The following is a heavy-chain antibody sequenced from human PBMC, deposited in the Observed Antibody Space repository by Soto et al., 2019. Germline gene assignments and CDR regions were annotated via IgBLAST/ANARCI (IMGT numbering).Heavy chain of an antibody. V-gene: IGHV4-31*03. Sequence: PSETLSLTCTVSGGSISSGGYYWSWIRQHPGKGLEWIGYIYYSGSTYYNPSPKSRVTISVDTSKNQFSLKLSSVTAADTAVYYCARGKHYDSSGYRIGFDYWGQGTLVT. CDR3: ARGKHYDSSGYRIGFDY. CDR2: IYYSGST. J-gene: IGHJ4*02. D-gene: IGHD3-22*01. CDR1: GGSISSGGYY.